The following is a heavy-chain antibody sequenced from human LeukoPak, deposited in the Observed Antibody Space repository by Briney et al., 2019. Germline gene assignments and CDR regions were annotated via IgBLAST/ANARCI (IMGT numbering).Heavy chain of an antibody. Sequence: GGSLRLSCAASGFTFSSYAMSWVRQAPGKGLEWVSGIISGSGGSTYYADSVKGRFTISRDNSKNTLYLQMNSLRAEDTAVYYCAKDRYYGSGTYDYWGRGTLVTVSS. CDR2: IISGSGGST. CDR1: GFTFSSYA. CDR3: AKDRYYGSGTYDY. J-gene: IGHJ4*02. D-gene: IGHD3-10*01. V-gene: IGHV3-23*01.